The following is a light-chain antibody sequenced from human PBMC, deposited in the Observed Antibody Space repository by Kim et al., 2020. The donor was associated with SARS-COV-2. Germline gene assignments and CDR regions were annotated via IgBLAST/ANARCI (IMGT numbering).Light chain of an antibody. Sequence: QPVLTQSPSASASLGASVKLTCTLSSGHSSYAIAWHQQQPEKGPRYLMKLNSDGSHSKGDGIPDRFSGSSSGAERYLTISSLQSEDEADYYCQTWGTGVFGGGTQLT. CDR3: QTWGTGV. CDR1: SGHSSYA. J-gene: IGLJ3*02. CDR2: LNSDGSH. V-gene: IGLV4-69*01.